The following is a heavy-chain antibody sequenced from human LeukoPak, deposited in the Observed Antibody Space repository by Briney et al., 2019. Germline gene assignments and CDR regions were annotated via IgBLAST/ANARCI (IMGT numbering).Heavy chain of an antibody. CDR3: ARESGWHTGRRNYYYYYGMDV. V-gene: IGHV4-34*01. CDR1: GGSFSGYY. J-gene: IGHJ6*02. CDR2: INHSGST. D-gene: IGHD6-19*01. Sequence: SETLSLTCAVYGGSFSGYYWSWIRQPPGKGLEWIGEINHSGSTSYNPSLKSRVTISVDTSKNQFSLKLSSVTAADTAVYYCARESGWHTGRRNYYYYYGMDVWGQGTTVTVSS.